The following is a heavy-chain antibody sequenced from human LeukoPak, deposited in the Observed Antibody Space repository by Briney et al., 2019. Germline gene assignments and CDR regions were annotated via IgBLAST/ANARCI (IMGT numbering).Heavy chain of an antibody. V-gene: IGHV4-30-4*01. CDR3: ARLVVVAATPVIAPHYYMDV. Sequence: SETLSLTCTVSGGSISSGDYHWSWIRQPPGKGLEWIGYIYTSGSTNYNPSLKSRVTISVDTSKNQFSLKLSSVTAADTAVYYCARLVVVAATPVIAPHYYMDVWGKGTTVTVSS. J-gene: IGHJ6*03. CDR2: IYTSGST. D-gene: IGHD2-15*01. CDR1: GGSISSGDYH.